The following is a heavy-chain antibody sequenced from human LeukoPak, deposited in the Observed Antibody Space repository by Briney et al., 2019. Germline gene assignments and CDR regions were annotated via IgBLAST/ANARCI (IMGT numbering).Heavy chain of an antibody. J-gene: IGHJ6*03. CDR1: GYSISSGYY. V-gene: IGHV4-38-2*02. CDR2: IYHSGST. CDR3: AGGWSGYPGYYYYMDV. D-gene: IGHD3-3*01. Sequence: SETLSLTCTVSGYSISSGYYWGWIRQPPGKGLEWIGSIYHSGSTYYNPSLKSRVTISVDTSKNQFSLKLSSVTAADTAVYYCAGGWSGYPGYYYYMDVWGKGTTVTVSS.